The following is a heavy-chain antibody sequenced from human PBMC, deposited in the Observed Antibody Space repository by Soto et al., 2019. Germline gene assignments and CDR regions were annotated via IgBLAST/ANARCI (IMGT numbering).Heavy chain of an antibody. J-gene: IGHJ3*02. CDR1: GDSVSSNSAA. Sequence: SQTLSLTCAISGDSVSSNSAAWNWIRQSPSRGLEWLGRTYYRSKWYNDYAVSVKSRITINPDTSKNQFSLQLNSVTPEDTAVYYCARGGIAVAGTRGAFDIWGQGTMVTVSS. CDR3: ARGGIAVAGTRGAFDI. V-gene: IGHV6-1*01. CDR2: TYYRSKWYN. D-gene: IGHD6-19*01.